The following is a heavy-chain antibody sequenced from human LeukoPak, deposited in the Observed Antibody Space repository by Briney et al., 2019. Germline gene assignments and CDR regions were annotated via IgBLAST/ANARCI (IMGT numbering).Heavy chain of an antibody. CDR3: ARAFRKDNYYYYGMDV. Sequence: ASVKVSCKASGYTFTSYYMHWVRQAPGQGLEWMGIINLSGGSTSYAQKFQGRVTMTRDTSTSTVYMELSSLRSEDTAVYYCARAFRKDNYYYYGMDVWGQGTTVTVSS. CDR2: INLSGGST. CDR1: GYTFTSYY. D-gene: IGHD2/OR15-2a*01. J-gene: IGHJ6*02. V-gene: IGHV1-46*01.